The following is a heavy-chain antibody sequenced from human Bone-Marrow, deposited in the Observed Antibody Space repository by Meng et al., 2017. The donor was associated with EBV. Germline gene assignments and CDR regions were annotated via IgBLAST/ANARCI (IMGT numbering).Heavy chain of an antibody. Sequence: QVQLQQWGAGLLKPSETLSLTCAVYGGSFSGYYWSWIRQPPGKGLDWIGEINHSGSTNYNPSLKSRVTISVDTSKNQFSLKLSSLTAADTAVYYCARGAISGYDADFDYWGQGTLVTVSS. D-gene: IGHD5-12*01. CDR2: INHSGST. CDR3: ARGAISGYDADFDY. J-gene: IGHJ4*02. V-gene: IGHV4-34*01. CDR1: GGSFSGYY.